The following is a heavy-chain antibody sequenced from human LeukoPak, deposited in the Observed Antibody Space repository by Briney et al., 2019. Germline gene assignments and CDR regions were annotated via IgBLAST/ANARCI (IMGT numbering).Heavy chain of an antibody. CDR1: GFTFSGSA. V-gene: IGHV3-73*01. CDR3: TRPPYRSSTSCYTDY. D-gene: IGHD2-2*02. J-gene: IGHJ4*02. Sequence: GGSLRLYCAASGFTFSGSAMHWVRQASAKGLECVGRIRSKANSYATAYAASVKGRFTISRDDSKNTAYLQMNSLKTEDTAVYYCTRPPYRSSTSCYTDYWGQGTLVTVSS. CDR2: IRSKANSYAT.